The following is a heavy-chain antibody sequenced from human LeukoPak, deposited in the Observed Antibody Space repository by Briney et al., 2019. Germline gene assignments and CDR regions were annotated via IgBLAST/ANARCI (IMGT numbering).Heavy chain of an antibody. V-gene: IGHV1-46*01. Sequence: ASVKVSCKASGYTFTSYYMHWVRQAPGQGLERMGIINPSGGSTSYAQKFQGRVTMTRDTSTSTVYMELSSLRSENTAVYYCARVGSLNENWFDPWGQGTLVTVSS. D-gene: IGHD2-15*01. CDR3: ARVGSLNENWFDP. J-gene: IGHJ5*02. CDR2: INPSGGST. CDR1: GYTFTSYY.